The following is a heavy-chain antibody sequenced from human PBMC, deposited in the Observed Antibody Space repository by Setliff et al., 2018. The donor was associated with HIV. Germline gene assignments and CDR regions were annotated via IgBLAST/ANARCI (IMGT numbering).Heavy chain of an antibody. D-gene: IGHD3-10*01. J-gene: IGHJ6*03. CDR2: IIPIFGTA. V-gene: IGHV1-69*13. CDR1: GGPFTSA. CDR3: ASDSPAARFEELEDHYYYFMDV. Sequence: ASVKVSCKASGGPFTSAFNWVRQVPGRGLEWMGGIIPIFGTANYAQNFGGRVTITADQSTTTSYLQLNSLRFEDTAIYYCASDSPAARFEELEDHYYYFMDVWGKGTTVTVSS.